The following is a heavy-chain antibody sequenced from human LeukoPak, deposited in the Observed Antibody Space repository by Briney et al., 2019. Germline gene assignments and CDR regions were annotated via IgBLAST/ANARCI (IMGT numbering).Heavy chain of an antibody. CDR2: ISAYNGNT. V-gene: IGHV1-18*01. CDR1: GYTFTSYG. Sequence: ASVTVSFKASGYTFTSYGISWVRQAPGQGLEWMGWISAYNGNTNYAQKLQGRVTMTTDTSTRTAYMELRSLRSDDTAVYYCARASSYYGSGSVDYWGQGTLVTVSS. D-gene: IGHD3-10*01. CDR3: ARASSYYGSGSVDY. J-gene: IGHJ4*02.